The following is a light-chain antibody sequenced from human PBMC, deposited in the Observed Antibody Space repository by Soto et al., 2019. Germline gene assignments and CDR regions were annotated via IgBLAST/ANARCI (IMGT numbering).Light chain of an antibody. V-gene: IGLV1-40*01. CDR1: SSNIGAAYD. CDR2: DVT. Sequence: QSVLTQPPSVSGAPGQRVTISCTGSSSNIGAAYDVHWYQQHPGEAPKLIIYDVTERPSGVPDRFSGSRSGNTASLTISGLQAEDEADYHCCSYAGSYTLVIFGGGTKLTVL. CDR3: CSYAGSYTLVI. J-gene: IGLJ2*01.